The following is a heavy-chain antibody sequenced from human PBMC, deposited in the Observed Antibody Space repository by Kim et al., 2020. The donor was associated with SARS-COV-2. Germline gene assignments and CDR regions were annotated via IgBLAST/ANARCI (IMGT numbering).Heavy chain of an antibody. Sequence: GGSLRLSCAPSGFSVRNTYLSWVRQAPGKGLEWVSLIFSDGRTFYDASVKGRFTVSKDNSKDTLSLQMNSRGAADTAVYFCARAGYYDRSGNYF. CDR1: GFSVRNTY. V-gene: IGHV3-66*01. CDR2: IFSDGRT. J-gene: IGHJ2*01. CDR3: ARAGYYDRSGNYF. D-gene: IGHD3-22*01.